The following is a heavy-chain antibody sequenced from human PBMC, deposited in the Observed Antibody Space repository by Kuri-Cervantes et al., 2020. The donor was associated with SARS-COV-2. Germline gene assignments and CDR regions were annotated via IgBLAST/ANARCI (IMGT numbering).Heavy chain of an antibody. V-gene: IGHV5-10-1*01. CDR2: IDPSDSYT. CDR1: GYDFTIYW. Sequence: GESLKIYCEVSGYDFTIYWISWVRQMPGKGLEWMGRIDPSDSYTDYSPSFGGHVTISIDKSISTAYLQWSSLKASDTAMYYCVRTPHLGAFDFWGQGTMVTVSS. J-gene: IGHJ3*01. D-gene: IGHD2-15*01. CDR3: VRTPHLGAFDF.